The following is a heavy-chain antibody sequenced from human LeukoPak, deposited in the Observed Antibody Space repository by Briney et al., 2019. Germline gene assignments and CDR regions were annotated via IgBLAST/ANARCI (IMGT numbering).Heavy chain of an antibody. Sequence: GGSLRLSCAASGFTFSSYWMSWVRQAPGKGLEWVANIKQDGSEQYYMDSVKGRFTISRDNAKNSLYLQMNSLRAEDTAVYYCARIRGGLTTLTTSGPFDYWAWEPWSPSPQ. CDR3: ARIRGGLTTLTTSGPFDY. J-gene: IGHJ4*02. CDR1: GFTFSSYW. V-gene: IGHV3-7*01. CDR2: IKQDGSEQ. D-gene: IGHD4-11*01.